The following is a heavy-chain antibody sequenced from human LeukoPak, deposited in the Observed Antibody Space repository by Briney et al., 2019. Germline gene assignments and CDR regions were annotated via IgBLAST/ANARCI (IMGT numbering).Heavy chain of an antibody. J-gene: IGHJ4*02. CDR1: GYTFTAYY. Sequence: ASVKVSCKASGYTFTAYYFHWVRQAPGQGLEWMGWINPHNGATNYAQKFQGRVTMTRDTSISTAYMELRRLRSDDTAVYYCAREADNLSYYFDYWGQGTLVTVSS. D-gene: IGHD1-1*01. V-gene: IGHV1-2*02. CDR3: AREADNLSYYFDY. CDR2: INPHNGAT.